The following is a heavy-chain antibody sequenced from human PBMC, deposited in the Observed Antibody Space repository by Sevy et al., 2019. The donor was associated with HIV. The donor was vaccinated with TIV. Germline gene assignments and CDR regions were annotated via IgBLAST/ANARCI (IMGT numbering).Heavy chain of an antibody. CDR3: SRSVYGSGTYLNDY. J-gene: IGHJ4*02. CDR1: GYLFSGYY. Sequence: ASVKVSCKASGYLFSGYYVHWVRQAPGQGLEWMGWINPKDGGKNYAQKFQGRVTMTTDTSISRAYLELNRLTSDDTAMFYCSRSVYGSGTYLNDYWGQGTLITVSS. CDR2: INPKDGGK. V-gene: IGHV1-2*02. D-gene: IGHD3-10*01.